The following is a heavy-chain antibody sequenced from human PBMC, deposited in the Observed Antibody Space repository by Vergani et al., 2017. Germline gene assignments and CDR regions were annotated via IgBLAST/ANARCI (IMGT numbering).Heavy chain of an antibody. D-gene: IGHD1-26*01. CDR2: ISSNGGST. Sequence: EVQLVESGGGLVQPGGSLRLSCSASGFTFSSYAMHWVRQAPGKGLEYVSAISSNGGSTYYADSVKGRFTISRYNSKNTLYLQMSSLRAEDTAVYYCVKDSSGSYTRPFDYWGQGTLVTVSS. CDR3: VKDSSGSYTRPFDY. CDR1: GFTFSSYA. J-gene: IGHJ4*02. V-gene: IGHV3-64D*06.